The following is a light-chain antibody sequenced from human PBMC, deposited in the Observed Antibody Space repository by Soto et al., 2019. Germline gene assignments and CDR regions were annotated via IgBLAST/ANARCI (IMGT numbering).Light chain of an antibody. V-gene: IGKV1-5*03. CDR1: QSISSW. Sequence: DIQMPQSPSTLSASVGDRVTITCRASQSISSWLAWYQQKPGKAPKLLIYKASSLESGVPSRFSGSGSGTVFTLTISSLQPDDFATYYCQQYNSYSRTFGQGTKVEIK. CDR2: KAS. J-gene: IGKJ1*01. CDR3: QQYNSYSRT.